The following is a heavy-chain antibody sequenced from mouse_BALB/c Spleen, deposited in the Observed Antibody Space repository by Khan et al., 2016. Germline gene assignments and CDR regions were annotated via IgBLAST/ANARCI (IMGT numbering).Heavy chain of an antibody. CDR1: GYTFSSYW. CDR2: ILPGSGST. D-gene: IGHD3-2*01. V-gene: IGHV1-9*01. Sequence: QVQLKQSGAELMKPGASVKISCKATGYTFSSYWIEWVKQRPGHGLAWIGEILPGSGSTNYHEKFKGKATFTADTSSNTAYMQLSSLTSEDSAVYYCARLRQLGLRDDFDYWGKGTTLTVSS. CDR3: ARLRQLGLRDDFDY. J-gene: IGHJ2*01.